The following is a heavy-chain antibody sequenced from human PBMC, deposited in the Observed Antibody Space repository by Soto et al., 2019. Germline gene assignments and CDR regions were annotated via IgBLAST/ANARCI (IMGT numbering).Heavy chain of an antibody. CDR1: GYSISSSNW. J-gene: IGHJ6*02. CDR3: ARTLQDYGMDV. Sequence: QVQLQESGPGLVKPSDTLSLTCAVSGYSISSSNWWGWIRQPPGRGLEWIGYIYYSGRPYYNASLKSRVTMSVDTSKNQFSLKLSSVPAVDTAVYYCARTLQDYGMDVWGQGTTVTVSS. CDR2: IYYSGRP. V-gene: IGHV4-28*01.